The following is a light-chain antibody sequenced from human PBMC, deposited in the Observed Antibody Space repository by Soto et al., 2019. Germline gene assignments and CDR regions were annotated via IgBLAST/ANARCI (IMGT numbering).Light chain of an antibody. V-gene: IGLV2-14*01. Sequence: QSALTQPASVSGSPGQSITISCAGTMRDVGAYNLVSWYQQHPGRAPQLLIYEVSDRPSGVSTRFSGSKSGSTASLTISGLQTEDEADYYCTSYTTIGTLDLFGTGTKVTVL. CDR3: TSYTTIGTLDL. CDR1: MRDVGAYNL. J-gene: IGLJ1*01. CDR2: EVS.